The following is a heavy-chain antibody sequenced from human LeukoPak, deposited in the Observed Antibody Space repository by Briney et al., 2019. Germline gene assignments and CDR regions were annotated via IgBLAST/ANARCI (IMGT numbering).Heavy chain of an antibody. V-gene: IGHV3-11*06. CDR3: ARVGSIAAAGTPDY. Sequence: GGSLRLSCAASGLTFSDYYMSWIRQTPGKGLEWVSYISSSSGHTEYADSVKGRFTVSRDNAKNSLFLQLNSLRADDTAVYYCARVGSIAAAGTPDYWGQGTLVTVSS. J-gene: IGHJ4*02. D-gene: IGHD6-13*01. CDR2: ISSSSGHT. CDR1: GLTFSDYY.